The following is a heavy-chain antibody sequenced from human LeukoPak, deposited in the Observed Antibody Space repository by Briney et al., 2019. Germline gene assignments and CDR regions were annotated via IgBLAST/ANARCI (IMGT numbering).Heavy chain of an antibody. V-gene: IGHV3-48*01. CDR3: VGFGVYGGL. CDR2: ISGSSGTI. J-gene: IGHJ4*02. CDR1: GFSFSDYD. D-gene: IGHD4-23*01. Sequence: PGGSLRLSCAASGFSFSDYDMHWVRQGKGKGLDWVAYISGSSGTIHYADSVRGRFSISRDNVQQSLYLQMNSLRAEDTAVYYCVGFGVYGGLWGQGTVVTVSS.